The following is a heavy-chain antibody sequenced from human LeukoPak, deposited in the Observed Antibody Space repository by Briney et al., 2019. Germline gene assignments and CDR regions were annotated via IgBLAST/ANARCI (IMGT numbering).Heavy chain of an antibody. J-gene: IGHJ4*02. Sequence: PGRSLRLSCAASGFTFSSYGMHWVRQAPGKGLEWVAVISYDGSNKYYADSVKGRFTISRDNSKNTLYLQMNSLRAEDTAVYYCARGDVVVTATFDYWGQGTLVTVSS. CDR1: GFTFSSYG. V-gene: IGHV3-30*03. CDR3: ARGDVVVTATFDY. D-gene: IGHD2-21*02. CDR2: ISYDGSNK.